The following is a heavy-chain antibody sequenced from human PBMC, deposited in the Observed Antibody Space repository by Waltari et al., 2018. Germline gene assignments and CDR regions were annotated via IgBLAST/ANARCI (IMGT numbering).Heavy chain of an antibody. Sequence: EVHLVESGGGLVQPGGSLRLSCAASGFSFGDYWMPWFRQVPGRGLEWVSRINVDGGYISYADSVRGRFTISRDNAESTVYLHLNNLRVDDTAVYFCARKGGTGYPYGPFYYDHWGQGTLVNVSS. CDR1: GFSFGDYW. V-gene: IGHV3-74*01. CDR2: INVDGGYI. CDR3: ARKGGTGYPYGPFYYDH. J-gene: IGHJ4*02. D-gene: IGHD3-9*01.